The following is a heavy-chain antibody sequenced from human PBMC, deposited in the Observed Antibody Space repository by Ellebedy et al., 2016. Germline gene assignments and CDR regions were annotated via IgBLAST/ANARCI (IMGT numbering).Heavy chain of an antibody. D-gene: IGHD3-22*01. V-gene: IGHV3-30*03. CDR2: ISYDGSNK. CDR1: GFTFSSYG. Sequence: GGSLRLSXAASGFTFSSYGMHWVRQAPGKGLEWVAVISYDGSNKYYADSVKGRFTIPRDNSKNTLYLQMNSLRAEDTAVYYCARISSGYYNDAFDIWGQGTMVTVSS. J-gene: IGHJ3*02. CDR3: ARISSGYYNDAFDI.